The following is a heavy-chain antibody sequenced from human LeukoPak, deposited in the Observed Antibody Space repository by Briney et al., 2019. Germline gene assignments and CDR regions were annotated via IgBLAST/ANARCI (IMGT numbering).Heavy chain of an antibody. CDR1: GFTFSDYY. CDR2: ISSSGSTI. Sequence: GGSLRLSCAASGFTFSDYYMSWIRQAPGKGLGWVSYISSSGSTIYYADSVKGRFTISRDNAKNSLYLQMNSLRAEDTAVYYCARDPSYDSSGYPTDAFDIWGQGTMVTVSS. V-gene: IGHV3-11*01. D-gene: IGHD3-22*01. CDR3: ARDPSYDSSGYPTDAFDI. J-gene: IGHJ3*02.